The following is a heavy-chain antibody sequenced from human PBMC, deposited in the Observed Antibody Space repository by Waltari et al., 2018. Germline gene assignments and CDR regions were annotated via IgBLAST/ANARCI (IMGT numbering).Heavy chain of an antibody. V-gene: IGHV4-39*07. CDR3: ARSIMITFGGVIPRYFDY. CDR1: GGSISSSSYS. Sequence: QLQLQESGPGLVKHSETLSLTCTVSGGSISSSSYSWGWIRQPPGKGLEWIGSIYYSGSTYYNPSLKSRVTISVDTSKNQFSLKLSSVTAADTAVYYCARSIMITFGGVIPRYFDYWGQGTLVTVSS. J-gene: IGHJ4*02. CDR2: IYYSGST. D-gene: IGHD3-16*02.